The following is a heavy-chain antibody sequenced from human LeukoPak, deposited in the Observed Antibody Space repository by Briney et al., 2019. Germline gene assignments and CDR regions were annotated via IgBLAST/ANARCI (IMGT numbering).Heavy chain of an antibody. CDR3: AGDWSYSGSDY. V-gene: IGHV3-21*01. CDR2: ISSSSSYI. Sequence: GGSLRLSCAASGFTFSSYSMNWVRQAPGKGLEWVSSISSSSSYIYYADSVKGRFTISRDNAKNSLSLQMNSLRAQDPAGYSWAGDWSYSGSDYWGQETLVTVSS. J-gene: IGHJ4*02. CDR1: GFTFSSYS. D-gene: IGHD1-26*01.